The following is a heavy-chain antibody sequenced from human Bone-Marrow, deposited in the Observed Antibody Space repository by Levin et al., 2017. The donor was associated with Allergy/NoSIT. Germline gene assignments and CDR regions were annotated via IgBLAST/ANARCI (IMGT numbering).Heavy chain of an antibody. CDR3: ARNRIVVAGGNDYYYGMDG. V-gene: IGHV4-61*01. CDR2: INYRGST. Sequence: PGGSLRLSCTVSGGSVSSGTYYWSWIRQPPGKGLEWIGYINYRGSTKYNPSLKSRVTISVDTSKNEFSLKLSSVTAADTAVYYCARNRIVVAGGNDYYYGMDGWGQGTTVTVSS. D-gene: IGHD6-19*01. J-gene: IGHJ6*02. CDR1: GGSVSSGTYY.